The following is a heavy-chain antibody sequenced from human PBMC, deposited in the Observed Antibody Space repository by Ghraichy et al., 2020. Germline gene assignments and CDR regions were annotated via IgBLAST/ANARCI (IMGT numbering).Heavy chain of an antibody. CDR3: ARDSFYSIYCSGGSCYSTDY. CDR1: GFTFTNYA. Sequence: GGSLRLSCAASGFTFTNYAMGWVRQAPGKGLEWVSAISGNGGNTYYADSVKGRFTISRDSSKNTLYLQMHSLRAEDTAIYYCARDSFYSIYCSGGSCYSTDYWGQGTLVTVSS. V-gene: IGHV3-23*01. CDR2: ISGNGGNT. J-gene: IGHJ4*02. D-gene: IGHD2-15*01.